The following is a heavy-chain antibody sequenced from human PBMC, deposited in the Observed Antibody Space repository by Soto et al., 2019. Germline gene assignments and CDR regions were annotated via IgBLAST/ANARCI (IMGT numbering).Heavy chain of an antibody. CDR2: IIPIFGTA. Sequence: QVQLVQSGAEVKKPGSSVKVSCKASGGTFSSYAISWVRQAPGQGLEWMGGIIPIFGTANYAQKFQGRVTITADKSTSTAYMELSSLRSEDTAVYYCAKDYDYVWGSRGNWFDPWGQGTLVTVSS. CDR1: GGTFSSYA. V-gene: IGHV1-69*06. D-gene: IGHD3-16*01. CDR3: AKDYDYVWGSRGNWFDP. J-gene: IGHJ5*02.